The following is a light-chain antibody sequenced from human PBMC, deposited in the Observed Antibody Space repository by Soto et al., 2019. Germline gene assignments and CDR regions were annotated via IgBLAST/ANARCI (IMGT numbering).Light chain of an antibody. V-gene: IGKV1-17*03. CDR1: QGISNS. CDR3: LQYKSHPYT. CDR2: DAS. Sequence: DIQMTQSPSAMSASVGDRVTITCRASQGISNSLTWLQQKPGKVPTRLIYDASSLQSGVPSRFSGSGSGTDFTLTVSILQPEDFATYYCLQYKSHPYTVGQGPNVEIK. J-gene: IGKJ2*01.